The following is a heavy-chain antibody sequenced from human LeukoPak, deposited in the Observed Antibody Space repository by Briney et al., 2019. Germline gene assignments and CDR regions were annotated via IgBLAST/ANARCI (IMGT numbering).Heavy chain of an antibody. Sequence: PSETLSLTCTVSGGSISSYYRSWVRQPAGKGLEWIGRIYTSGSTNYNPSLKSRVTMSVDTSKNQFSLKLSSVTAADTAVYYCARETSSSWYNWFDPWGQGTLVTVPS. CDR2: IYTSGST. J-gene: IGHJ5*02. V-gene: IGHV4-4*07. CDR3: ARETSSSWYNWFDP. D-gene: IGHD6-13*01. CDR1: GGSISSYY.